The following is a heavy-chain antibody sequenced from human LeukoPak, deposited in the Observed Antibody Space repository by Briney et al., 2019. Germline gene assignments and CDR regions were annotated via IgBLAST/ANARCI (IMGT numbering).Heavy chain of an antibody. J-gene: IGHJ4*02. CDR2: INQDASDK. Sequence: GGSLRLSCAASRFSFSHYWTTWVRQAPGKGVEWVANINQDASDKHYADSVKGRFTISRDNAKNSLYLQMNSLRVEDTAVYYCLGGVAADYWGRGTLVTVSS. CDR3: LGGVAADY. V-gene: IGHV3-7*01. CDR1: RFSFSHYW. D-gene: IGHD3-16*01.